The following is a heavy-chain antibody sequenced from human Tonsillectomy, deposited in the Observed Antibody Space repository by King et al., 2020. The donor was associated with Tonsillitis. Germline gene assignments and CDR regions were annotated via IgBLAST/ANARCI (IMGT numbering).Heavy chain of an antibody. CDR3: ARAVGQVFASGTSMDYGFDP. CDR1: GGSISSYY. V-gene: IGHV4-59*01. Sequence: LQLQESGPGLVKPSETLSLTCNVSGGSISSYYWSWIRQPPGKGLEWIGYIYYSGSTNYNPSLKSRVTISVDTSRNHLSLKLSSVTAADTAVYYCARAVGQVFASGTSMDYGFDPWGQGTLVTVSS. J-gene: IGHJ5*01. D-gene: IGHD3-10*01. CDR2: IYYSGST.